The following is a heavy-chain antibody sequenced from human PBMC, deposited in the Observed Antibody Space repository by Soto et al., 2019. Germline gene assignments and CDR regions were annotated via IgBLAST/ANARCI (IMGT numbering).Heavy chain of an antibody. V-gene: IGHV1-18*01. J-gene: IGHJ4*01. D-gene: IGHD6-6*01. Sequence: QVQLVQSGAEVKKPGASVKVSCKASGYTFTNYGINWVRQAPGQGLEWLGWLSAYNGERRYAQRVQARVIMTTDTSTTTADMELRSLRSDDTAVYYCSRGTSIPASGDYWGQGTLVTVSS. CDR2: LSAYNGER. CDR1: GYTFTNYG. CDR3: SRGTSIPASGDY.